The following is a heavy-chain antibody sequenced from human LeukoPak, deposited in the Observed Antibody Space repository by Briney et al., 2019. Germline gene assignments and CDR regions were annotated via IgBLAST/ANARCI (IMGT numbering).Heavy chain of an antibody. CDR1: DGSISSYY. J-gene: IGHJ4*02. CDR3: ARWGHFDTSGYFVVDY. V-gene: IGHV4-59*01. D-gene: IGHD3-22*01. Sequence: SETLSLTCTISDGSISSYYWNWIRQSPGKGLEWIGHIHYSGSAHYNPSLQSRVSISIDTSKKHFSLNLRSVTAVDTAVYYCARWGHFDTSGYFVVDYWGQGTLVTVSS. CDR2: IHYSGSA.